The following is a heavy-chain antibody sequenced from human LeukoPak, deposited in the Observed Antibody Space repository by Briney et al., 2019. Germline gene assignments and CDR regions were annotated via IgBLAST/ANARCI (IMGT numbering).Heavy chain of an antibody. CDR1: GLTFTFSTSG. CDR2: IQYDGSEK. CDR3: AREGGTIEIGEFDY. D-gene: IGHD3-16*02. Sequence: PGGSLRLSCAASGLTFTFSTSGIHWVRQAPGKGLEWVAFIQYDGSEKYCADSVKGRCTTSRDNSKNTVYLQMNSLTGEDTAIYYCAREGGTIEIGEFDYWGQGTLVTVSS. J-gene: IGHJ4*02. V-gene: IGHV3-30*02.